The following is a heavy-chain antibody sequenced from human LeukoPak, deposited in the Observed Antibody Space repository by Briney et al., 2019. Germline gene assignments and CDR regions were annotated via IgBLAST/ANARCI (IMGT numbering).Heavy chain of an antibody. D-gene: IGHD3-10*01. CDR3: ARHPSLRYYGSGRGFDP. Sequence: TPSETLSLTCTVSGGSISSYYWSWIRQPPGKGLEWIGEINHSGSTNYNPSLKSRVTISVDTSKNQFSLKLSSVTAADTAVYYCARHPSLRYYGSGRGFDPWGQGTLVTVSS. V-gene: IGHV4-34*01. J-gene: IGHJ5*02. CDR1: GGSISSYY. CDR2: INHSGST.